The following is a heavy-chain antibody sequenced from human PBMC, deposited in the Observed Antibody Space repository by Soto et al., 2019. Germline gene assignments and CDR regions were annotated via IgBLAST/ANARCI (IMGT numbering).Heavy chain of an antibody. J-gene: IGHJ4*02. CDR1: GFTFSSYR. CDR2: IDTSSSHK. Sequence: EVQLVESGGGLVKPGGSLRLSCAASGFTFSSYRMSWVRQAPDKGLEWVSSIDTSSSHKYYADSMKGRYVISRDNTKNPLFLKINSLRADAPAVYYCPRDGALLGADYWGGEPWSPSPQ. V-gene: IGHV3-21*01. D-gene: IGHD2-21*01. CDR3: PRDGALLGADY.